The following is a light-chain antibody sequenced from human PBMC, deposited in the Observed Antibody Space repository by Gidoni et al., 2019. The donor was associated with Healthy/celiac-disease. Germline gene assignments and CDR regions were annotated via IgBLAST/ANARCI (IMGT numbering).Light chain of an antibody. CDR1: QSVSSSY. Sequence: IVLTQSPGTLSVSPGERATLSCRASQSVSSSYLTWYQKKPGQAPRLLIDGASSRATGIPARFSGSGSGTDFTLTISRLEPEDFAVYYCQQYGSSLPLTFGGGTKVEIK. CDR2: GAS. V-gene: IGKV3-20*01. J-gene: IGKJ4*01. CDR3: QQYGSSLPLT.